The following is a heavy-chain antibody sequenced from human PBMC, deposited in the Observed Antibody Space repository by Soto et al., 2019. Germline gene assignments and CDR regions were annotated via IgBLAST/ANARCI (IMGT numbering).Heavy chain of an antibody. V-gene: IGHV3-23*01. Sequence: GGSLRLSCAASGFTFSSYAMSWVRQAPGKGLEWVSAISGSGGSTYYADSVKGRFTISRDNSKNTLYLQMNSLRAEDTAVYYCAKARDFDGYSDGVYWGQGTLVTVSS. J-gene: IGHJ4*02. CDR2: ISGSGGST. CDR1: GFTFSSYA. D-gene: IGHD3-9*01. CDR3: AKARDFDGYSDGVY.